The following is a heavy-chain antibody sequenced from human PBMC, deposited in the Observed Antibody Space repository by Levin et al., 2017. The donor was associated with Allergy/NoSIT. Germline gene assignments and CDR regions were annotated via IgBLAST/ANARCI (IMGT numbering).Heavy chain of an antibody. D-gene: IGHD3-10*01. J-gene: IGHJ4*02. V-gene: IGHV3-30*18. CDR2: ISYDGSHK. CDR3: AKVTVRGVISLIVDY. CDR1: GFTFSSYG. Sequence: GGSLRLSCAASGFTFSSYGMHWVRQAPGKGLEWVAVISYDGSHKFSADSVKGRFTISRDNSKNTLYMQMNSLRTEDTAVYYCAKVTVRGVISLIVDYWGQGTLVTVSS.